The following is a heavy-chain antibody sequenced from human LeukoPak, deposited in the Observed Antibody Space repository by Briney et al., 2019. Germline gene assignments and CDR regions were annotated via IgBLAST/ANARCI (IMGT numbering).Heavy chain of an antibody. CDR2: IIPIIGRA. V-gene: IGHV1-69*13. CDR3: ARDRRDIAAAGLGSYIYYYGMDV. D-gene: IGHD6-13*01. J-gene: IGHJ6*02. Sequence: SVNVSCKASGGTFSSYAISWVRQAPGQGLEWMAGIIPIIGRANYAQRFQGRVTITADESTSTAYMELSSLRSEDTAMYYCARDRRDIAAAGLGSYIYYYGMDVWGQGTTVTVSS. CDR1: GGTFSSYA.